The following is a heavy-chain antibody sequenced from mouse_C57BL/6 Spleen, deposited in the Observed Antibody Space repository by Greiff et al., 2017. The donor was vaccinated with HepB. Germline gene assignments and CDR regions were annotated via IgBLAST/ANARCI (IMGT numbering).Heavy chain of an antibody. CDR1: GYTFTGYW. Sequence: VQLQQSGAELMKPGASVKLSCKATGYTFTGYWIEWVKQRPGHGLEWIEEILPGSGSTNYNEKLKGKATFTADTSSNTACMQLSSLTTEDSAIYYCASLLTAQGKFDYWGQGTMVTVSA. V-gene: IGHV1-9*01. CDR2: ILPGSGST. D-gene: IGHD3-2*02. J-gene: IGHJ3*01. CDR3: ASLLTAQGKFDY.